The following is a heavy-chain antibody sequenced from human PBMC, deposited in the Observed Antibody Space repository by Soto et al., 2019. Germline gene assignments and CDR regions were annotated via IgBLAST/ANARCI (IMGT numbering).Heavy chain of an antibody. CDR3: ARRSSIAARGHNWFDP. Sequence: SETLSLTCTVSGGSISSYYWSWIRQPPGKGLEWIGYIYYSGSTNYNPSLRSRVTISVDTSKNQFSLKLSSVTAADTAVYYCARRSSIAARGHNWFDPWGQGTLVTVSS. CDR1: GGSISSYY. CDR2: IYYSGST. D-gene: IGHD6-6*01. J-gene: IGHJ5*02. V-gene: IGHV4-59*01.